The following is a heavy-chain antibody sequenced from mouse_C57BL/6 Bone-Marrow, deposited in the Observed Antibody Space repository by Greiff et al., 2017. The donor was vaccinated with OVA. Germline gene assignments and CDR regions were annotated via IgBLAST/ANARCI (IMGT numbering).Heavy chain of an antibody. CDR3: ARAGGSSIYYFDY. CDR1: GYTFTSYG. J-gene: IGHJ2*01. V-gene: IGHV1-81*01. D-gene: IGHD1-1*01. Sequence: QVQLQQSGAELARPGASVKLSCKASGYTFTSYGISWVKQRTGQGLEWIGEIYPRSGNTYYNEKFKGRATLTADKSNSTAYMELRSLTSEDSAVYFCARAGGSSIYYFDYWGQGTTLTVSS. CDR2: IYPRSGNT.